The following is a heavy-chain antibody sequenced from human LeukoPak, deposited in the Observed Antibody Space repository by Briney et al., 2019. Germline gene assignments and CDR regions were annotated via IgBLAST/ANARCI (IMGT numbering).Heavy chain of an antibody. J-gene: IGHJ4*02. CDR1: GFTFSSYW. Sequence: PGGSLRLSCAASGFTFSSYWMHWVRQAPGKGLVWVSRINSDGSSTSYADSVKGRFTISRDNAKNTLYLQMNSLRAEDTAVYYCARNHREKYSSGWFPFDYWGQGTLVTVSS. CDR3: ARNHREKYSSGWFPFDY. V-gene: IGHV3-74*01. CDR2: INSDGSST. D-gene: IGHD6-19*01.